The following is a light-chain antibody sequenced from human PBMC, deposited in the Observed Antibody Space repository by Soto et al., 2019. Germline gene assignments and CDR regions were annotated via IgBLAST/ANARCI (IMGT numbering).Light chain of an antibody. V-gene: IGKV3-20*01. CDR1: QSVSSSY. CDR2: GAS. Sequence: EIVLTQSPGTLSLSPGERANLSCRASQSVSSSYLAWYQQRPGQAPRLLIYGASSRATGIPDRFSGSGSGTDFTLTISRLEPEDFGVYYCQQYGSSPETFGQGTKVEIK. J-gene: IGKJ1*01. CDR3: QQYGSSPET.